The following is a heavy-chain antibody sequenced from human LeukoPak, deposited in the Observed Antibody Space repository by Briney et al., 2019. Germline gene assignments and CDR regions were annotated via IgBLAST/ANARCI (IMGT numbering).Heavy chain of an antibody. D-gene: IGHD2-15*01. CDR2: ISYDGSNK. CDR1: GLTFSSHW. V-gene: IGHV3-30*18. CDR3: AKDLGYCSGGSCYSWIDY. J-gene: IGHJ4*02. Sequence: GGSLRLSCAASGLTFSSHWMHWVRQVPGKGLEWVAVISYDGSNKYYADSVKGRFTISRDNSKNTLYLQMNSLRAEDTAVYYCAKDLGYCSGGSCYSWIDYWGQGTLVTVSS.